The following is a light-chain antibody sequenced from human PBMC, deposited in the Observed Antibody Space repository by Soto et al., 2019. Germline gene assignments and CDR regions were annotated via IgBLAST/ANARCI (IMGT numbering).Light chain of an antibody. J-gene: IGKJ2*01. CDR2: DAS. CDR1: QSVSSY. V-gene: IGKV3-11*01. Sequence: EIVLTQSPVTLSLSPGERATLSCRASQSVSSYLAWYQQKPGQAPRLLIYDASNRATGIPARFSGSGSGTDFTLTISSLEPEDCAVYYCQQRSNWPLYTSGQGTKLEIK. CDR3: QQRSNWPLYT.